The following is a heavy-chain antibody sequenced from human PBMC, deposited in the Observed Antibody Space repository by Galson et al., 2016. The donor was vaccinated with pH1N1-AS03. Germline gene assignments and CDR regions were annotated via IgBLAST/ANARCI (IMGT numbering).Heavy chain of an antibody. CDR1: GFIFSNYA. CDR3: AREINYGRGWYSVDY. Sequence: SLRLSCAASGFIFSNYAMTWVRQAPGKGLEWVSAISPTGPHYAVSVKGRFTISRDNSKNTVYRQMNSLRVEDTAFYFCAREINYGRGWYSVDYWGQGALVTVSS. V-gene: IGHV3-23*01. CDR2: ISPTGP. J-gene: IGHJ4*02. D-gene: IGHD6-19*01.